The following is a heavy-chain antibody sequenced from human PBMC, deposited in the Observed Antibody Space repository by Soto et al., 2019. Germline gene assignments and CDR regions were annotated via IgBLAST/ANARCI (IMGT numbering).Heavy chain of an antibody. J-gene: IGHJ6*02. CDR3: ARDTYYYDSSGYYHYYYGMDV. V-gene: IGHV1-2*02. Sequence: ASVKVSCKASGYTFTGYYMHWLRQAPGQGLEWMGWINPNSGGTNYAQKFQGRVTMTRDTSISTAYMELSRLRSDDTAVYYCARDTYYYDSSGYYHYYYGMDVWGQGTTVNVSS. D-gene: IGHD3-22*01. CDR1: GYTFTGYY. CDR2: INPNSGGT.